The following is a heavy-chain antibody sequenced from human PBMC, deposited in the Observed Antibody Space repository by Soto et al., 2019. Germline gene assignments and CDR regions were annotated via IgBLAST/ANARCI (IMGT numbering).Heavy chain of an antibody. V-gene: IGHV4-4*02. CDR1: GGSISSSNW. Sequence: SETLSLTCAVSGGSISSSNWWRWVRQPPGKGLEWIGEIYHSGSTNYNPSLNSRVTISVDKSKNQFSLKLSSVTAADTAVYYCARVTGHYYYGMDVWGQGTTVTVSS. D-gene: IGHD3-10*01. J-gene: IGHJ6*02. CDR3: ARVTGHYYYGMDV. CDR2: IYHSGST.